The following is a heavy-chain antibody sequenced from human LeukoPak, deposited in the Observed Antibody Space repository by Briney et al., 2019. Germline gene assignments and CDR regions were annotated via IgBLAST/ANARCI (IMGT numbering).Heavy chain of an antibody. CDR2: INAGNGNT. Sequence: ASVKVSCKASGGTFSSYAISWVRQAPGQRLEWMGWINAGNGNTKYSQKFQGRVTITRDTSASTAYMELSSLRSEDTAVYYCARSTNLFVFDPWGQGTLVTVSS. CDR1: GGTFSSYA. V-gene: IGHV1-3*01. J-gene: IGHJ5*02. D-gene: IGHD2-2*01. CDR3: ARSTNLFVFDP.